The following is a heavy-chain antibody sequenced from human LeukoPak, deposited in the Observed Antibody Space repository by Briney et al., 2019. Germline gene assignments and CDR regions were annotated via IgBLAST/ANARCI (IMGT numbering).Heavy chain of an antibody. CDR2: IIISGGST. V-gene: IGHV3-23*01. Sequence: PGGSLRLSCAASGFTFNNYAMSWVRQAPGKGPQWVSAIIISGGSTNYADSVRGRFTISRDNSKNTLYLQMNSLRAEDTAVYYCAREGYGALDYWGQGTLVTVSS. CDR1: GFTFNNYA. D-gene: IGHD5-12*01. J-gene: IGHJ4*02. CDR3: AREGYGALDY.